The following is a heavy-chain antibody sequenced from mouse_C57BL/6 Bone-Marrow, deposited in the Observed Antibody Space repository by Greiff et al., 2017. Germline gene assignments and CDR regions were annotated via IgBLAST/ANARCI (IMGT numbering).Heavy chain of an antibody. Sequence: EVQLQESGGGLVKPGGSLKLSCAASGFTFSDYGMHWVRQAPEKGLEWVAYISSGSSTIYYADTVKGRFTISRDNAKNTLFLQMTSLRSEDTAMYYCARRGYYGRHWYVDVWGTGTTVTVSS. CDR1: GFTFSDYG. CDR3: ARRGYYGRHWYVDV. V-gene: IGHV5-17*01. J-gene: IGHJ1*03. CDR2: ISSGSSTI. D-gene: IGHD1-1*01.